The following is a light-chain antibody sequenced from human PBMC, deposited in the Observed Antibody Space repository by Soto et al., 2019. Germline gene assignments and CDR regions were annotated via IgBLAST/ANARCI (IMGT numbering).Light chain of an antibody. CDR3: QQFIAGWT. CDR1: QSSSSR. V-gene: IGKV1-5*01. J-gene: IGKJ1*01. Sequence: EIRMTQSPSNLSAYVGDRANIXCRASQSSSSRLGWYQQNTGEAPNLLIYDASTLESVVTSRFRGSGYEKEFIITISGLQPDDFATYYCQQFIAGWTFGQGTKVDIK. CDR2: DAS.